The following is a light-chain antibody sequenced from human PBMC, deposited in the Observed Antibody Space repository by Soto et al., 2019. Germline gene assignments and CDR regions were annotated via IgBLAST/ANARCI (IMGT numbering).Light chain of an antibody. CDR3: QQDNNWPRALT. J-gene: IGKJ4*01. Sequence: EIVLTQSPATLSLSPGERATLSCRASQSVSSYLSCYQQKPGQAPRLLIYDASNRATGIPARFSGSGSGTEFTLTISSLQSEDFAVYYCQQDNNWPRALTFGGGTKVDI. CDR2: DAS. CDR1: QSVSSY. V-gene: IGKV3-11*01.